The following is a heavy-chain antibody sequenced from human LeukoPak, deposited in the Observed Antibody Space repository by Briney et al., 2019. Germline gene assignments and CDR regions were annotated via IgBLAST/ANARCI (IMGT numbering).Heavy chain of an antibody. J-gene: IGHJ3*02. CDR2: ISSSSSYI. CDR1: GFTFDDYA. V-gene: IGHV3-21*01. Sequence: GRSLRLSCAASGFTFDDYAMHWVRQAPGKGLEWVSSISSSSSYIYYADSVKGRFTISRDNAKNSLYLQMNSLRAEDTAVYYCARLGSDAFDIWGQGTMVTVSS. CDR3: ARLGSDAFDI.